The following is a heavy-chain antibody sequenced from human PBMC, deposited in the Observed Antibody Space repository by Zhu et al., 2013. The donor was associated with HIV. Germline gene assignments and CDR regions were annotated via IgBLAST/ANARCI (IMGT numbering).Heavy chain of an antibody. CDR2: IIPIFGVA. CDR3: ARDAKELCTSGSCHFDN. CDR1: GGTFRDYA. Sequence: QVQLVQSGAEVKKPGSSVKVSCKASGGTFRDYAFSWVRQAPGQGLEWMGWIIPIFGVANYAQNFQGRVTMTADESTSTAYMELSSLRSDDTAIYYCARDAKELCTSGSCHFDNWGQGSLVTVSS. V-gene: IGHV1-69*12. J-gene: IGHJ4*02. D-gene: IGHD2-15*01.